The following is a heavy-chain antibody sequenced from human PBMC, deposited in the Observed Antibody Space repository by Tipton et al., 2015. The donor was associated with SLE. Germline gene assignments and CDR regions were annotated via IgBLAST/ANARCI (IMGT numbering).Heavy chain of an antibody. D-gene: IGHD3-10*01. CDR2: IYYSGST. CDR3: ARVTELLWFGEARGWFDP. Sequence: TLSLTCTVSGGSISSYYWSWIRQPPGKGLEWIGYIYYSGSTNYNPSLKSRVTISVDTSKNQFSLKLSSETAADTAVYYCARVTELLWFGEARGWFDPWGQGTLVTVSS. J-gene: IGHJ5*02. V-gene: IGHV4-59*12. CDR1: GGSISSYY.